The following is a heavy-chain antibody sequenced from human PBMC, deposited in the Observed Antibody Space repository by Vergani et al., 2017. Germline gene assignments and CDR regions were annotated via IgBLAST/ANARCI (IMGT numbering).Heavy chain of an antibody. CDR2: IYPGDSDT. CDR1: GYSFTSYW. J-gene: IGHJ3*02. D-gene: IGHD2-2*01. Sequence: EVQLVQSGAEVKKPGESLKISCKASGYSFTSYWIGWVRQRPGKGLEWMGIIYPGDSDTRYSPSFQGQVTIAADKSISTAYLQWSSLKASDTAMYYCARRVVPAATGGVFDIWGQGTMVTVSS. CDR3: ARRVVPAATGGVFDI. V-gene: IGHV5-51*03.